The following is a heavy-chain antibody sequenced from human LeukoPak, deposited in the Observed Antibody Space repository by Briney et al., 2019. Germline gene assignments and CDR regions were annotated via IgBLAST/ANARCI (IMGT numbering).Heavy chain of an antibody. CDR2: ITGSGYDT. V-gene: IGHV3-23*01. Sequence: GGSLRLSCAASGFTFSSFAMSWVRQAPGKGLEWLSVITGSGYDTNSADSVKGRFTISRDNSKNTLYLQMNSLRAEDTAVYYCARDLRYSSDPWGQGTLVTVSS. J-gene: IGHJ5*02. CDR3: ARDLRYSSDP. D-gene: IGHD5-18*01. CDR1: GFTFSSFA.